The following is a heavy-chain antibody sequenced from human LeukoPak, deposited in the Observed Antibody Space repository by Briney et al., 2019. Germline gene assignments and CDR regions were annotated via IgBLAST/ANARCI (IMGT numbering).Heavy chain of an antibody. CDR1: GFTFTSYA. V-gene: IGHV3-33*08. J-gene: IGHJ4*02. CDR2: IWYDGSNK. Sequence: GGSLRLSCAASGFTFTSYAMSWVRQAPGKGLEWVAVIWYDGSNKYYADSVKGRFTISRDNSKNTLYLQMNSLRAEDTAVYYCARSRLHYYDSSGLDYWGQGTLVTVSS. CDR3: ARSRLHYYDSSGLDY. D-gene: IGHD3-22*01.